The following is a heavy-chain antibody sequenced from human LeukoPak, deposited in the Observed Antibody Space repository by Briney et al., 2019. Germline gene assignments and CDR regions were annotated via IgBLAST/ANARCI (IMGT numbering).Heavy chain of an antibody. V-gene: IGHV3-15*01. Sequence: GGSLRLSCAASGFTFSKAWMNWVRQAPGKGPEWVGRIKREIDGGTTDYAAPVKGRFTISRHDSKNTLYLQMNSLEVEDTAVYYCAILYCNVATCPDYYYYYLDVWGKGTTVTVSS. J-gene: IGHJ6*03. CDR3: AILYCNVATCPDYYYYYLDV. CDR2: IKREIDGGTT. D-gene: IGHD2/OR15-2a*01. CDR1: GFTFSKAW.